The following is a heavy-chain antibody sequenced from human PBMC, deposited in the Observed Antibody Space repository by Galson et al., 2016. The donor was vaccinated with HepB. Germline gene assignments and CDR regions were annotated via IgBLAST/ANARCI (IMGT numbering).Heavy chain of an antibody. Sequence: SLRLSCAASGFTFSGYAMAWVRQAPGKGLEWVANIRRDGSQRSYVDSVRGRFTISRDNAKNSLYFDMNSLRVEDTAMYFCARDANYRDSESFYGVFDIWGQGTMVTVSS. CDR1: GFTFSGYA. CDR3: ARDANYRDSESFYGVFDI. CDR2: IRRDGSQR. D-gene: IGHD3-10*01. J-gene: IGHJ3*02. V-gene: IGHV3-7*01.